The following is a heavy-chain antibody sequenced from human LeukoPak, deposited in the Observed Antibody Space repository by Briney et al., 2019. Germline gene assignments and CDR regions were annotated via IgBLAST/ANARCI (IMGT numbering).Heavy chain of an antibody. CDR2: INPNSGGT. Sequence: ASVKVSCKASGYTFTGYYMHWVRQAPGQGLEWMGWINPNSGGTNYAQKFQGRVTMTRDTSISTAYMELSRLRSDDTAVYYCATEYRNSGVSPFDYWGQGTLVTVSS. V-gene: IGHV1-2*02. CDR1: GYTFTGYY. D-gene: IGHD3-10*01. J-gene: IGHJ4*02. CDR3: ATEYRNSGVSPFDY.